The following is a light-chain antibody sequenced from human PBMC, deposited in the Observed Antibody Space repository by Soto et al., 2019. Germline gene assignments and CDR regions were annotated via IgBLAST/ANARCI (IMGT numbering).Light chain of an antibody. V-gene: IGKV3-11*01. Sequence: EIVLTQSPGTLSLSPGEGATLSCRASQSVGGTFLAWYQQKPGQAPRLLIYDASNRATGIPARFSGSGSGTDFTLTISSLEPEDFAVYYCQQRSNWPPTFGQGTRLEVK. CDR1: QSVGGTF. J-gene: IGKJ5*01. CDR2: DAS. CDR3: QQRSNWPPT.